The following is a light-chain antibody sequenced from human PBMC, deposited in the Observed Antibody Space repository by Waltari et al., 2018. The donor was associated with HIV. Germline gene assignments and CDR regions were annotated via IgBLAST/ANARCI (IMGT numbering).Light chain of an antibody. CDR3: QLWDSSSYVV. CDR2: KND. V-gene: IGLV3-9*01. J-gene: IGLJ2*01. CDR1: NIGTKS. Sequence: SYELTQSLSVSVALGQTARITCGANNIGTKSVHWYQQRPGQAPLLGIDKNDNRPSGIPARFSGSNSGNTASLTISRAQAGDEADYYCQLWDSSSYVVFGGGTKLTV.